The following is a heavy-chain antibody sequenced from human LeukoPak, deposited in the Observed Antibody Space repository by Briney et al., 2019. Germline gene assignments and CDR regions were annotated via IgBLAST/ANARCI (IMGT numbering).Heavy chain of an antibody. D-gene: IGHD5-24*01. CDR2: IRYDGSYE. J-gene: IGHJ6*03. CDR1: GFTFNSYG. Sequence: PGGSLRLSCAASGFTFNSYGMHWVRQAPGKGLEWVAFIRYDGSYEYYADSVKGRFTISRDNSKTTLYLQMNSLRSEDTAVYYCAKDGGLHLYYYNYMDIWGKGTTVTVSS. CDR3: AKDGGLHLYYYNYMDI. V-gene: IGHV3-30*02.